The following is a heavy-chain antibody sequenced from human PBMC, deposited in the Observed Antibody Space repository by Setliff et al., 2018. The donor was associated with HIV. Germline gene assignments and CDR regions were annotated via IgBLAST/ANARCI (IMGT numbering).Heavy chain of an antibody. CDR3: ARGGGAGTTVYYYMDV. CDR1: GFSFASHA. V-gene: IGHV3-21*01. J-gene: IGHJ6*03. Sequence: GGSLRLSCAGSGFSFASHAMTWVRQAPGKGLEWVSSISSSSRYIYYADSVKGRFTIARDNAKNSLYLQMNSLRDEDTAVYYCARGGGAGTTVYYYMDVWGKGTTVTSP. CDR2: ISSSSRYI. D-gene: IGHD1-7*01.